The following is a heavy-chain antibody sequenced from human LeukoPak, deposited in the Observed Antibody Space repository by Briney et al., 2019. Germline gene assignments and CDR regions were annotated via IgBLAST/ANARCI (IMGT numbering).Heavy chain of an antibody. D-gene: IGHD1-26*01. V-gene: IGHV1-69*01. CDR2: IIPIFGTA. CDR3: ASLSGSYPTWFDP. Sequence: ASVKVSCKASGGTFSSYAISWVRQVPGQGLEWMGGIIPIFGTANYAQKFQGRVTITADESTSTAYMELSSLRSEDTAVYYCASLSGSYPTWFDPWGQGTLVTVSS. J-gene: IGHJ5*02. CDR1: GGTFSSYA.